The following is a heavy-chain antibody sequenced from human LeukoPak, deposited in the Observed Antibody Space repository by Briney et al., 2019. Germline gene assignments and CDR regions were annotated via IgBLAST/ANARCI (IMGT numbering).Heavy chain of an antibody. Sequence: PGGSLRLSCAASGFTFSSYDMHGVRQATGKGLEWVSAIGSAGDTYYPGSVKGRFTISRENAKNSLYLQMNSLRAGDTAVYYCARRAGYCSGGSCLPDWYFDPWGRGTLVTVSS. V-gene: IGHV3-13*01. D-gene: IGHD2-15*01. CDR3: ARRAGYCSGGSCLPDWYFDP. J-gene: IGHJ2*01. CDR1: GFTFSSYD. CDR2: IGSAGDT.